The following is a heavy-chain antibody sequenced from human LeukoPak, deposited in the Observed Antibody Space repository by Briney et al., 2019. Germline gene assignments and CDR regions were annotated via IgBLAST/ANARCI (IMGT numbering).Heavy chain of an antibody. D-gene: IGHD2-21*01. CDR1: GFTFSTYW. Sequence: PGGSLRLSCTASGFTFSTYWMSWVRQAPGKGPQWVANIKQDGSEKYYVDSVKGRFTISRDNAKNSLYLQMDSLRADDTAVYYCARDKLHGPTLLVYWGQGTLVTVSS. CDR3: ARDKLHGPTLLVY. CDR2: IKQDGSEK. J-gene: IGHJ4*02. V-gene: IGHV3-7*01.